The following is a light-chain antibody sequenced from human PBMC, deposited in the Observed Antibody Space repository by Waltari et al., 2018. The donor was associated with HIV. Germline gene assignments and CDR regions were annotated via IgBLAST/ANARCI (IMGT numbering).Light chain of an antibody. CDR1: QSLFYGPNNKNY. J-gene: IGKJ1*01. Sequence: IVMTQSPNSLAVSLRERATINCKSSQSLFYGPNNKNYLAWYQQKAGQPPRLLFYWASTRQSGVPDRFSGGGSGAEFTLTINSLQAEDVAIYYCQQYYSTLWTFGQGTRVEI. V-gene: IGKV4-1*01. CDR3: QQYYSTLWT. CDR2: WAS.